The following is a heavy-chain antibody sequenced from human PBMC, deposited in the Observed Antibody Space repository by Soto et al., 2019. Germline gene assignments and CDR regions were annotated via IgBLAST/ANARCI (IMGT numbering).Heavy chain of an antibody. J-gene: IGHJ4*02. V-gene: IGHV4-59*11. CDR1: GGSMSRHY. Sequence: QVQLQESGPGLVKPSETLSLICTVSGGSMSRHYWSWIRQPPGKGLEWIGYISSTGDTHYNPSRRSRVTISSATARNQFSLKLSSVTAADTAVYYCAINTGWYLHDYWGQGTLVTVSS. CDR2: ISSTGDT. CDR3: AINTGWYLHDY. D-gene: IGHD6-19*01.